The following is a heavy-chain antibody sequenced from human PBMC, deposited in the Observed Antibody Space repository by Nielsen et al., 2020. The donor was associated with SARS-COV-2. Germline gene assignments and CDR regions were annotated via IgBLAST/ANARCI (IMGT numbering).Heavy chain of an antibody. CDR1: GGSISSYY. D-gene: IGHD4-17*01. CDR2: IYYSGST. V-gene: IGHV4-59*08. Sequence: SETLSLTCTVSGGSISSYYWSWIRQPPGKGLEWIGYIYYSGSTNYNPSLKSRVTISVDTSKNQFSLKLSPVTAADTAVYYCARLNGDYAVGYYFDYWGQGTLVTVSS. CDR3: ARLNGDYAVGYYFDY. J-gene: IGHJ4*02.